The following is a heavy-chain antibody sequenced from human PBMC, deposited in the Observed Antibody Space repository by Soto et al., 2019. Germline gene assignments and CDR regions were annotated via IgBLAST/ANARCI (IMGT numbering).Heavy chain of an antibody. CDR1: GGSISSGGYY. V-gene: IGHV4-31*03. CDR3: ARDDSSGYYQSNAAFDI. CDR2: IYYSGST. D-gene: IGHD3-22*01. J-gene: IGHJ3*02. Sequence: SETLSLTCTVSGGSISSGGYYWSWIRQHPGKGLKWIGYIYYSGSTYYNPSLKSRVTISVDTSKNQFSLKLSSVTAADTAVYYCARDDSSGYYQSNAAFDIWGQGTMVTVS.